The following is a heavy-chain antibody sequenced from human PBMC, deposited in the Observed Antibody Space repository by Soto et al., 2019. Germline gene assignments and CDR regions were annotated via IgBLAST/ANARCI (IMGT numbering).Heavy chain of an antibody. CDR3: ARDPIYYDSTGYGVWFDP. CDR2: VYYTGST. CDR1: GGSVSSGSYY. Sequence: PSETLSLTCTVSGGSVSSGSYYWNWTRQPPGKGLEWIGYVYYTGSTNYNPSLKSRVTISVDTSKNHFSLKLDSVTAADTAVYYCARDPIYYDSTGYGVWFDPWGQGTLVTVSS. D-gene: IGHD3-22*01. V-gene: IGHV4-61*03. J-gene: IGHJ5*02.